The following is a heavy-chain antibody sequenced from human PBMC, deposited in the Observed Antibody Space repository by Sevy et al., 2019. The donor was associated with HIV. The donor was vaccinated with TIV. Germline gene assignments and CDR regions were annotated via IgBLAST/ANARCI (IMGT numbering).Heavy chain of an antibody. CDR2: TYYRSKWYN. CDR3: ARDTAARGPDFDY. J-gene: IGHJ4*02. CDR1: GDSVSSNSAA. D-gene: IGHD6-6*01. V-gene: IGHV6-1*01. Sequence: SQTLSLTCVISGDSVSSNSAAWNWIRQSPSRGLEWLGRTYYRSKWYNNYAVSVKSRITVNPDTSKNQFSLHLNSVTPEDTAVYYCARDTAARGPDFDYWGQGTLVTVPS.